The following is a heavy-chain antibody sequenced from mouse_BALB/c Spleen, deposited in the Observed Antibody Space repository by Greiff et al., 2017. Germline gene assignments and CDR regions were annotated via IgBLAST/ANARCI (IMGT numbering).Heavy chain of an antibody. V-gene: IGHV5-17*02. CDR3: ARSGRYYAMDY. Sequence: EVQGVESGGGLVQPGGSRKLSCAASGFTFSSFGMHWVRQAPEKGLEWVAYISSGSSTIYYADTVKGRFTISRDNPKNTLFLQMTSLRSEDTAMYYCARSGRYYAMDYWGQGTSVTVSS. D-gene: IGHD3-2*02. CDR1: GFTFSSFG. CDR2: ISSGSSTI. J-gene: IGHJ4*01.